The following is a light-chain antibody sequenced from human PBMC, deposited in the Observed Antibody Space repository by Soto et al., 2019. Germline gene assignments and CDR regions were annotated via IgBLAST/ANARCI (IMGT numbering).Light chain of an antibody. CDR2: DVT. CDR1: SSDIGAYNL. CDR3: CSYAGSSSYV. V-gene: IGLV2-23*02. J-gene: IGLJ1*01. Sequence: QSALTQPASVSGSPGQSITISCTGTSSDIGAYNLVSWYQQHPGKVPKLLIYDVTYRPSGVSNRFFGSKSGNTASLTISGLQAEDEADYHCCSYAGSSSYVFGTGTKVTVL.